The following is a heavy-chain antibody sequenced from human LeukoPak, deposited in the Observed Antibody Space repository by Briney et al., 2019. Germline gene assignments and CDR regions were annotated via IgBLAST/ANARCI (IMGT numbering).Heavy chain of an antibody. CDR3: ARDAATGHGNFDY. V-gene: IGHV1-69*05. D-gene: IGHD6-25*01. J-gene: IGHJ4*02. CDR2: IIPIFGTA. Sequence: SVKVSCKASGGTFSSYAISWVRQAPGQGLEWMGGIIPIFGTANYAQKFQGRVTMTRDTSTSTVYMELSSLRSEDTAVYYCARDAATGHGNFDYWGQGTLVTVSS. CDR1: GGTFSSYA.